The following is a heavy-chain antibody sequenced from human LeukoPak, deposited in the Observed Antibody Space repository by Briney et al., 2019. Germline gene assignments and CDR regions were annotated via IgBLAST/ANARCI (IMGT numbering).Heavy chain of an antibody. Sequence: SGTLSLTCTVSGGSISTSMWWSWVRQTPGKGLEWIGEIYHSGSTNYNPSLKSRVTISLDKSKNQFSLKLSSVTAADTAVYYCARDSSIVGTTGAFDIWGQGTMVTVSS. V-gene: IGHV4-4*02. D-gene: IGHD1-26*01. CDR1: GGSISTSMW. J-gene: IGHJ3*02. CDR3: ARDSSIVGTTGAFDI. CDR2: IYHSGST.